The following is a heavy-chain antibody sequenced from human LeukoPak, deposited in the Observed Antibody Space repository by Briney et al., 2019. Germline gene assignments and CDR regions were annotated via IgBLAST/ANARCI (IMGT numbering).Heavy chain of an antibody. CDR2: IYYSGST. V-gene: IGHV4-59*01. CDR1: GGSISSYY. J-gene: IGHJ4*02. D-gene: IGHD5-18*01. Sequence: ASETLSLTCTVSGGSISSYYWSWIRQPPGKGLEWIGYIYYSGSTNYNPSLKSRVTISVDTSKNQFSLKLSSVTAADTAVYYCASSAGTAMVVYWGQGTLVTVSS. CDR3: ASSAGTAMVVY.